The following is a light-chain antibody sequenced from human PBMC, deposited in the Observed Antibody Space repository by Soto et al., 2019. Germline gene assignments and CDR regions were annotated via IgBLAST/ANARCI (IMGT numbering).Light chain of an antibody. CDR1: QSVSSSY. Sequence: EIVLTQSPDTLSLSPGERATLSCRASQSVSSSYLAWYQQKPGQAPRLLIYGASTRATGIPDRFSGSGSGTHFTLTISRLEPEDFAVYYCQQYGSSPPLTFGGGTKVEIK. CDR3: QQYGSSPPLT. CDR2: GAS. J-gene: IGKJ4*01. V-gene: IGKV3-20*01.